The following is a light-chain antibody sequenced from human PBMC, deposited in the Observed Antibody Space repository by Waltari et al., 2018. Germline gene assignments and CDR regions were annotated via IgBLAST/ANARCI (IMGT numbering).Light chain of an antibody. V-gene: IGLV2-14*03. CDR3: SSYTSSTTLV. J-gene: IGLJ1*01. CDR1: SSDIGGYNY. Sequence: QSALTQPVSVSGSPGQSITISCTGTSSDIGGYNYVSWYQQHPGKAPKLMIYDVNNRPSGVSNRFSGSKSGNTASLTISGLQAEDEADYYCSSYTSSTTLVFGTGTKVTVL. CDR2: DVN.